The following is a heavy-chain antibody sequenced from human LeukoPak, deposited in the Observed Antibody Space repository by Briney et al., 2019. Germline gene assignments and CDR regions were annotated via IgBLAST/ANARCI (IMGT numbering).Heavy chain of an antibody. V-gene: IGHV3-23*01. CDR1: GFTFSSYA. CDR3: AKANRLGPSRYFDY. D-gene: IGHD2-8*01. CDR2: ISGSGGST. J-gene: IGHJ4*02. Sequence: GGSLRLSCAASGFTFSSYAMSWVRQAPGKGLEWFSAISGSGGSTYYADSVKGRFTISRDNSKNTLYLQMNSLRAEDTAVYYCAKANRLGPSRYFDYWGQGTLVTVSS.